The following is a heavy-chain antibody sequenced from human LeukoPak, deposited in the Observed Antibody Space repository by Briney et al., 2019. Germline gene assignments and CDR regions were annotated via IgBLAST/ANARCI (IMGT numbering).Heavy chain of an antibody. CDR1: GFTFSGSA. V-gene: IGHV3-73*01. CDR3: TRHESGYCSSTCCLNWFDP. Sequence: PGGSLRLSCAASGFTFSGSAMHWVRQASGKGLEWVGRIRSKANSYATAYAASVKGRFTISRDDSENTAYLQMNSLKTEDTAVYYCTRHESGYCSSTCCLNWFDPWGQGTLVTVSS. D-gene: IGHD2-2*01. J-gene: IGHJ5*02. CDR2: IRSKANSYAT.